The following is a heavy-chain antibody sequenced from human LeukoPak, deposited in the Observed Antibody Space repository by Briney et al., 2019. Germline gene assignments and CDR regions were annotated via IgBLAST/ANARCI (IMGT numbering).Heavy chain of an antibody. CDR1: GFTFSSYA. Sequence: GGSLRLSCAASGFTFSSYAMSWVRPSPGRGLEWVSAISGSGSGGNTYYAVSVKGRFTISKHTSKNTLYLQMNSLRVEDTAVYYCARETGTKPFDYWGQGTLVTVSS. CDR2: ISGSGSGGNT. V-gene: IGHV3-23*01. J-gene: IGHJ4*02. D-gene: IGHD1-1*01. CDR3: ARETGTKPFDY.